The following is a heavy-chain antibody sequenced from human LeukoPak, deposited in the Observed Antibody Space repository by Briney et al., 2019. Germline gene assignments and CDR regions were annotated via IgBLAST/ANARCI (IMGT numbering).Heavy chain of an antibody. J-gene: IGHJ2*01. D-gene: IGHD3-3*01. Sequence: PGGSLRLSCAASGFTFSRYSMNWVRQAPGKGLEWVSSISSSSTYIYYADSVKGRFTISRDNAKNSLYLQMNSLRAEDAAVYYCARDKGTERLLPRGDWYFDLWGRGTLVTVSS. V-gene: IGHV3-21*01. CDR1: GFTFSRYS. CDR2: ISSSSTYI. CDR3: ARDKGTERLLPRGDWYFDL.